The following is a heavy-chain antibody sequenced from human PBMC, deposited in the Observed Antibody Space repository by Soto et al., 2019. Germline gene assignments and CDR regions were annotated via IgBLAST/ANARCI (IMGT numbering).Heavy chain of an antibody. V-gene: IGHV4-59*01. Sequence: SETLSLTCTVSGGSISSYYWSWIRQPPGKGLEWIGYIYYSGSTNYNPSLKSRVTISVDTSKNQFSLKLSSVTAADTAVYYCVRDHGEDSYYDSSSSFDCWGQGTLVTVSS. J-gene: IGHJ4*02. CDR1: GGSISSYY. CDR2: IYYSGST. D-gene: IGHD3-22*01. CDR3: VRDHGEDSYYDSSSSFDC.